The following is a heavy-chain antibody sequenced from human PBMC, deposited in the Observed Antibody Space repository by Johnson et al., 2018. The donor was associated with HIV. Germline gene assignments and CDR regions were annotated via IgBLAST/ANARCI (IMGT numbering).Heavy chain of an antibody. J-gene: IGHJ3*01. V-gene: IGHV3-30-3*01. D-gene: IGHD5-24*01. CDR2: ISYDGSNK. CDR1: GFTFSSYA. CDR3: AREMAWEDAVDV. Sequence: QVQLVESGGGVVQPGRSLRLSCAASGFTFSSYAMHWVRQAPGKGLEWVAVISYDGSNKYYADSVKGRFTISRDNSKNTLYLQMNSLRAEDTAVYYCAREMAWEDAVDVWGQGTMVTVSS.